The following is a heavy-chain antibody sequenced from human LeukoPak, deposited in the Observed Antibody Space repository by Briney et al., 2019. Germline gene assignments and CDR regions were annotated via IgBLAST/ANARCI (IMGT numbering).Heavy chain of an antibody. D-gene: IGHD3-16*02. CDR1: GFTFSSYG. J-gene: IGHJ6*03. V-gene: IGHV3-30*02. CDR3: TRDRYTFAQYSRAYYYYLDV. CDR2: IRYDGNNK. Sequence: GGSLRLSCAASGFTFSSYGMHWVRQAPGKGLEWVAFIRYDGNNKYYADSVKGRLTITRDNSKNTLYLQMNSLRAADTAVYYCTRDRYTFAQYSRAYYYYLDVWGKGTTVTISS.